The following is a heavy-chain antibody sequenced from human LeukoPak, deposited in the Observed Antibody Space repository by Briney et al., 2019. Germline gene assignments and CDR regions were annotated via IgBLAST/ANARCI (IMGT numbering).Heavy chain of an antibody. J-gene: IGHJ6*04. CDR1: GGTFIDYA. CDR3: AGIPVFGVVLHQEPV. D-gene: IGHD3-3*01. CDR2: FILILGTA. V-gene: IGHV1-69*10. Sequence: ASVKVSCKASGGTFIDYALNWVRQAPGQGLEWMGVFILILGTANSTQKFQDRVTITADISTNTVYMELSSLRSEDTAVYFCAGIPVFGVVLHQEPVWGKGTTVTVSS.